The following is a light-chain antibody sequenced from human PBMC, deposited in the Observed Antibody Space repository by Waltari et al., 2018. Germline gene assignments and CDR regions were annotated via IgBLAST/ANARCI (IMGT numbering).Light chain of an antibody. Sequence: CRASQSCSRALAWYQQKPGQAPRLLIYDASTRATGIPDRFSGSGSGTDFSLTISRLEPEDFAVYYCQKYVRLPATFGQGTKVEIK. CDR1: QSCSRA. CDR3: QKYVRLPAT. J-gene: IGKJ1*01. CDR2: DAS. V-gene: IGKV3-20*01.